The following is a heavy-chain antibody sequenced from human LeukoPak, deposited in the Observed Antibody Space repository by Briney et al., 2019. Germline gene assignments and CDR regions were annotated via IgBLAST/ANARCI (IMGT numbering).Heavy chain of an antibody. CDR2: INPNSGGT. Sequence: ASVKVSCKASGYTFTGNYMHWVRQAPGQGLEWMGWINPNSGGTNYAQKFQGRVTMTRDTSISTAYMELSRLRSDDTAVYYCARDLYDFWSGYLLGRFDPWGQGTLVTVSS. V-gene: IGHV1-2*02. CDR1: GYTFTGNY. J-gene: IGHJ5*02. D-gene: IGHD3-3*01. CDR3: ARDLYDFWSGYLLGRFDP.